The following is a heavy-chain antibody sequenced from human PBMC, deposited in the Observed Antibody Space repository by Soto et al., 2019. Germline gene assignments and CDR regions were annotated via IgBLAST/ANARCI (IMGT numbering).Heavy chain of an antibody. D-gene: IGHD3-22*01. CDR3: AKDDTFYYYDSSGYYHLDLDY. CDR1: GFTFRNYA. J-gene: IGHJ4*02. V-gene: IGHV3-23*01. CDR2: ISGSGDGT. Sequence: GSLRLSCTASGFTFRNYAMSWVRQAPGKGLEWVSGISGSGDGTYYADSVKGRFAISRDNSKNTLYLQMNSLRAEDTAIYYCAKDDTFYYYDSSGYYHLDLDYWGQGALVTVSS.